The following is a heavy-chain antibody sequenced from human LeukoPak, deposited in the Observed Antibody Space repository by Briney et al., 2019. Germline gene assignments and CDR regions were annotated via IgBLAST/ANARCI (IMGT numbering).Heavy chain of an antibody. CDR2: IYYSGST. D-gene: IGHD3-3*01. J-gene: IGHJ4*02. V-gene: IGHV4-39*07. CDR1: GGSISGTPYY. CDR3: ASASTIFGHFAY. Sequence: SETLSLTCAISGGSISGTPYYWGWIRQPPGKGLEWIGCIYYSGSTYYNPSLKSRLTISVDTSKNQFSLKLSSVTAADTAVYYCASASTIFGHFAYWGRGTLVTVSS.